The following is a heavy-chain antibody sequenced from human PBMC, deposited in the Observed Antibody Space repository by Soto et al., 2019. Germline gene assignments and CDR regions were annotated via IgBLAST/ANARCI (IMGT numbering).Heavy chain of an antibody. Sequence: GGSRRHSCAASGFSFGSYALSWVRQAPGKGLEWVSTISGSDGKTFYADSVKGRFSISRDTSQSTLYLQMNSLRADDTAMYYCARWSYLDYWGQGTRVTVSS. CDR3: ARWSYLDY. V-gene: IGHV3-23*01. D-gene: IGHD3-3*01. CDR2: ISGSDGKT. CDR1: GFSFGSYA. J-gene: IGHJ4*02.